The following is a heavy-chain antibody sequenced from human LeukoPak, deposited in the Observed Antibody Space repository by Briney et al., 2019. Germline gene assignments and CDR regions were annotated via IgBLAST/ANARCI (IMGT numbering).Heavy chain of an antibody. CDR2: IHNSGRI. V-gene: IGHV4-39*01. J-gene: IGHJ4*02. CDR1: GVSVGNNY. Sequence: GSLRLSCAASGVSVGNNYMNWIRQPPGKGLEWIGTIHNSGRIDYNPSLKSRVTISVDSSKNQFSLKLNSVTAADTAVYYCATPGAAAGLFDYWGQGTLVTVSS. CDR3: ATPGAAAGLFDY. D-gene: IGHD6-13*01.